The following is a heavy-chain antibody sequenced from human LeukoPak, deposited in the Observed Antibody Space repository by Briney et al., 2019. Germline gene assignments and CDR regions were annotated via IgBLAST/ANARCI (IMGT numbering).Heavy chain of an antibody. J-gene: IGHJ4*02. D-gene: IGHD2-15*01. CDR2: ISYDGSNK. CDR1: GFTFSSYA. V-gene: IGHV3-30-3*01. CDR3: ARDLRTYCSGGSCSSYYFDY. Sequence: GGSLRLSCAASGFTFSSYAMHWVRQAPGKGLEWVAVISYDGSNKYYADSVKGRFTISRDNSKNTPYLQMNSLRAEDTAVYYCARDLRTYCSGGSCSSYYFDYWGQGTLVTVSS.